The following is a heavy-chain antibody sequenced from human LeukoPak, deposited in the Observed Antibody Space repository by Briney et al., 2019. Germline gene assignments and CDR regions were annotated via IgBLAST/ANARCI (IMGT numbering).Heavy chain of an antibody. CDR3: ASRYCSGGTCYLN. V-gene: IGHV5-51*01. CDR1: GYSFTSYW. J-gene: IGHJ4*02. CDR2: IYPGDSDT. Sequence: GESPKICCKGSGYSFTSYWIGWVRQMPGKGLEWMGIIYPGDSDTRYSPSFQGQVTVSADKSINTAYLQWISLRASDTAMYYCASRYCSGGTCYLNWGQGTLVTVSS. D-gene: IGHD2-15*01.